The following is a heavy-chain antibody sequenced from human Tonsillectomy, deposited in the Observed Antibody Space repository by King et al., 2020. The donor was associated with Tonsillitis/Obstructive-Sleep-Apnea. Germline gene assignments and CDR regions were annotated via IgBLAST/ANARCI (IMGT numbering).Heavy chain of an antibody. V-gene: IGHV4-4*02. Sequence: VQLQESGPGLVKPSGTLSLTCAVSGGSISSSNWWSWVRQPPGKGLEWIGEIYHSGSTHYNPALKSRVTISVAKSKNQFSLKLSPVTAADTAVYYCARGYSYGYDGNWGQGTLVTVSS. CDR2: IYHSGST. D-gene: IGHD5-18*01. CDR3: ARGYSYGYDGN. J-gene: IGHJ4*02. CDR1: GGSISSSNW.